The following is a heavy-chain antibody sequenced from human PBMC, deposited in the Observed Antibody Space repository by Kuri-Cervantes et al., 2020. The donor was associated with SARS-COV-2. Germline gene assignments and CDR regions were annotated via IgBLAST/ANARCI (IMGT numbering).Heavy chain of an antibody. D-gene: IGHD6-19*01. V-gene: IGHV4-30-4*01. J-gene: IGHJ4*02. CDR2: IYYSGST. CDR1: GGSISSGDYY. Sequence: LRLSCTVSGGSISSGDYYWSWIRQPPGKGLEWIGYIYYSGSTYYNPSLNSRVSISVDTSKNQFSLNLTSVTAADTAVYYCARLGSGWPGIDFWGQGTLVTVSS. CDR3: ARLGSGWPGIDF.